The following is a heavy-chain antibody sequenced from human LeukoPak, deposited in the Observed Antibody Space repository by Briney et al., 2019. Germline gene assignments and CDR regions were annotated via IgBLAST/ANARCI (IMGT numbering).Heavy chain of an antibody. CDR1: GFRFNNNA. CDR3: AKLYFGELSGADY. V-gene: IGHV3-23*01. Sequence: AGGSLTLSCAASGFRFNNNAMRWVRQAPWKGLEWVSGISDSGGRTYYADSVKGRFTISRDNSKNTLNLQMNSLRAEDTAVYYCAKLYFGELSGADYWGQGTLVTVSS. D-gene: IGHD3-10*01. J-gene: IGHJ4*02. CDR2: ISDSGGRT.